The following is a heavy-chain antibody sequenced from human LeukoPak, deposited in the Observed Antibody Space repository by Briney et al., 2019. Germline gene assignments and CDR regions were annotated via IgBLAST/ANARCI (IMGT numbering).Heavy chain of an antibody. CDR1: GYTFTNYD. CDR2: MNPNSGNT. D-gene: IGHD3-9*01. V-gene: IGHV1-8*03. Sequence: ASVKVSCKASGYTFTNYDINWVRQATGQGLEWTGWMNPNSGNTGYAQKFQGRVTITRNTSISTAYMELSSLRSEDTAVYYCARVLGILTGYPDYWGQGTLVTVSS. CDR3: ARVLGILTGYPDY. J-gene: IGHJ4*02.